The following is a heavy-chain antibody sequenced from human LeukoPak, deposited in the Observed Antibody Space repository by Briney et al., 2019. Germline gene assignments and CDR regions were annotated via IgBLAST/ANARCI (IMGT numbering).Heavy chain of an antibody. V-gene: IGHV3-23*01. CDR3: ARGPKVGATSGLKY. CDR2: ISGSGGST. D-gene: IGHD1-26*01. Sequence: GGSLRLSCAASGFTFSSYAMSWVRQAPGKGLEWVSAISGSGGSTYYADSVKGRFTISRDNAKNSLYLQMNSLRAEDTAVYYCARGPKVGATSGLKYWGQGTLVTVSS. CDR1: GFTFSSYA. J-gene: IGHJ4*02.